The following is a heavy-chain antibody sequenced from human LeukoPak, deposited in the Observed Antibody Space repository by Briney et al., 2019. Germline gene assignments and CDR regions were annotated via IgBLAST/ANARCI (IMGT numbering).Heavy chain of an antibody. CDR3: ARGAHSYGYNVGAFDI. V-gene: IGHV1-46*01. CDR1: GYTFTSYS. CDR2: INPSGGST. Sequence: GASVKVSCKASGYTFTSYSMHWVRQAPGQGLEWMGIINPSGGSTSYAQKFQGRVTMTRDTSTSTVYMELSSLRSEDTAVYYCARGAHSYGYNVGAFDIWGQGTMVTVSS. D-gene: IGHD5-18*01. J-gene: IGHJ3*02.